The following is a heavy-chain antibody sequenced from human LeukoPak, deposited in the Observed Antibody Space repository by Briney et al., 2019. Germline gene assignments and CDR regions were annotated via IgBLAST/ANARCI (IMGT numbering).Heavy chain of an antibody. V-gene: IGHV3-48*04. Sequence: GGSPRLSCAASGFTFSTYSMNWVRQAPGKGLEWVSYISYLDGTTFYADSVKGRFTISRDNAKNSLSLQMNSLRVEDTAVYYCAGRYSGTARAFDIWGQGTMVTVSS. CDR1: GFTFSTYS. J-gene: IGHJ3*02. CDR2: ISYLDGTT. CDR3: AGRYSGTARAFDI. D-gene: IGHD1-26*01.